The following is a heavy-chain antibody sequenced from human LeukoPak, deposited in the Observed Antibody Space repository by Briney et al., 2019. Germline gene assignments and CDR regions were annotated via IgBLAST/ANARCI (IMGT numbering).Heavy chain of an antibody. CDR3: AKAVGTVTSSGYFDY. Sequence: GGSLRLSCAASGFTFSSYAMSWVRQAPGKGLEWVSAISGSGGSTYYADSVKGRFTISRDNSENTLYLQMNSLRAEDTAVYYCAKAVGTVTSSGYFDYWGQGTLVTVSS. CDR1: GFTFSSYA. D-gene: IGHD4-17*01. J-gene: IGHJ4*02. CDR2: ISGSGGST. V-gene: IGHV3-23*01.